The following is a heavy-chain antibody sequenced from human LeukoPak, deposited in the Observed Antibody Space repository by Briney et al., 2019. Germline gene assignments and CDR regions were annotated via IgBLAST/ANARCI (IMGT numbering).Heavy chain of an antibody. CDR2: ISGSGGST. J-gene: IGHJ4*02. D-gene: IGHD3-22*01. CDR3: ARARYYYDSRGYYFDY. Sequence: GGSLRLSCAASGFTFSSYGMSWVRQAPGKGLEWVSAISGSGGSTYYADSVKGRFTISRDNAKNSLYLQMNSLRAEDTAVYYCARARYYYDSRGYYFDYWGQGTLVTVSS. CDR1: GFTFSSYG. V-gene: IGHV3-23*01.